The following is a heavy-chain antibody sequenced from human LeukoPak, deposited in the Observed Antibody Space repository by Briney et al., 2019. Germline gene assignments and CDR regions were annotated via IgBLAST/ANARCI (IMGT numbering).Heavy chain of an antibody. CDR2: IYNSGST. Sequence: PSETLSPTCAVSGYSISSSNWWGWIRQPRGKVLVWIGYIYNSGSTYYNPSLKSRVTMSVDTSKNQFSLKLSSVTAVDTAVYYCARTYYYDSSGYYFPGAFDIWGQGTMVTVSS. D-gene: IGHD3-22*01. J-gene: IGHJ3*02. V-gene: IGHV4-28*01. CDR1: GYSISSSNW. CDR3: ARTYYYDSSGYYFPGAFDI.